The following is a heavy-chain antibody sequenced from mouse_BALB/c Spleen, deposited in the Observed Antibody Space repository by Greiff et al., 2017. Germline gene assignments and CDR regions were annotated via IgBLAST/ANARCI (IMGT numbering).Heavy chain of an antibody. CDR1: GFTFSDYY. V-gene: IGHV5-4*02. Sequence: EVQLKESGGGLVKPGGSLKLSCAASGFTFSDYYMYWVRQTPEKRLEWVATISDGGSYTYYPDSVKGRFTISRDNAKNNLYLQMSSLKSEDTAMYYCARGYYGYDGPFAYWGQGTLVTVSA. CDR2: ISDGGSYT. D-gene: IGHD2-2*01. J-gene: IGHJ3*01. CDR3: ARGYYGYDGPFAY.